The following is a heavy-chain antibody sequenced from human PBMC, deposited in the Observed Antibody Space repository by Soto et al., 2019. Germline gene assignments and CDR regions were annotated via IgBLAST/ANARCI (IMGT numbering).Heavy chain of an antibody. Sequence: QVQLVESGGGVVQPGKSLRLSCAASGFTFSSYLMHWVRQAPGTGLEWVALISYDGSRKNYADSVKGRFTVSRDNSKNPLYLQMNSLRAEDTALYYCAFNWNDIYYMDVWGKGTTVTVSS. CDR1: GFTFSSYL. V-gene: IGHV3-30*03. J-gene: IGHJ6*03. CDR3: AFNWNDIYYMDV. D-gene: IGHD1-1*01. CDR2: ISYDGSRK.